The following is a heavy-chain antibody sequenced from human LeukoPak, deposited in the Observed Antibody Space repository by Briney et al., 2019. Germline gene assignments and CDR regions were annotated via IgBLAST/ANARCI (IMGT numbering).Heavy chain of an antibody. V-gene: IGHV3-23*01. D-gene: IGHD1-1*01. CDR1: GFTFGNYA. J-gene: IGHJ4*02. CDR3: AKSPTGTRYFADF. Sequence: EGSLRLSCEASGFTFGNYALNWVRQAPGKGLEWVSSISAGGGSAYYADSVRGRFTVSRDPSKNTLYLQMNSPTVADAAVYYCAKSPTGTRYFADFWGQGTLVTVSS. CDR2: ISAGGGSA.